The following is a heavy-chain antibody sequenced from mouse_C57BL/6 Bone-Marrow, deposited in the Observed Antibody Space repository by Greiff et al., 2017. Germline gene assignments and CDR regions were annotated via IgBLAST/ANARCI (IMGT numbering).Heavy chain of an antibody. CDR3: TRENDGYYLWFAY. J-gene: IGHJ3*01. D-gene: IGHD2-3*01. Sequence: QVQLKESGAELVRPGASVTLSCKASGYTFTDYEMHWVKQTPVHGLEWIGAIDPETGGTAYNQKFKGKAILTADKSSSTAYMDLRSLTSEDSAVYYCTRENDGYYLWFAYWGQGTLVTVSA. V-gene: IGHV1-15*01. CDR1: GYTFTDYE. CDR2: IDPETGGT.